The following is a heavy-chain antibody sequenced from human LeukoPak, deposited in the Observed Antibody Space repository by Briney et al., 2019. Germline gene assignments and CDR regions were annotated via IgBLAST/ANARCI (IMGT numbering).Heavy chain of an antibody. CDR2: ISYDGSNK. V-gene: IGHV3-30*18. Sequence: PGGSLRLSCAASGFTFRSYSMNWVRQAPGKGLEWVAVISYDGSNKYYADSVKGRFTISRGNSKNTLYLQMNSLRAEDTAVYYCAKMMGAFDIWGQGTMVTVSS. J-gene: IGHJ3*02. CDR1: GFTFRSYS. D-gene: IGHD3-16*01. CDR3: AKMMGAFDI.